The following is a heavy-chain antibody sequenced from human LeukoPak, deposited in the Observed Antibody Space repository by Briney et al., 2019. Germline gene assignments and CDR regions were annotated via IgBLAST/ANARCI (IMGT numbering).Heavy chain of an antibody. CDR2: ISGPGDST. D-gene: IGHD3-22*01. CDR1: GFTFSSYA. CDR3: AKEVYYYDSSGYYLD. J-gene: IGHJ4*02. Sequence: PGGSLRLSCAASGFTFSSYAMSWVRQAPGKGLEWVSAISGPGDSTYYADSVKGRFTISRDNSKNTLYLQMNSLRAEDTAVYYCAKEVYYYDSSGYYLDWGQGTLVTVSS. V-gene: IGHV3-23*01.